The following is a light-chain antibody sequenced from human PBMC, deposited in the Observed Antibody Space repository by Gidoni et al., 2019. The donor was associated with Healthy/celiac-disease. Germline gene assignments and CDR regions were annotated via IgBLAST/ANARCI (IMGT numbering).Light chain of an antibody. V-gene: IGKV1-39*01. CDR2: AAS. CDR3: QQSYSSPPYT. J-gene: IGKJ2*01. Sequence: ITHSPFSLSASVGDRVPIPCRASQSISSYVNWYQQKPGKAPKLLIYAASSLQSGVPSRFSGSGSGTDFNLTISSLQPEDFATYYCQQSYSSPPYTFGQGTKLEIK. CDR1: QSISSY.